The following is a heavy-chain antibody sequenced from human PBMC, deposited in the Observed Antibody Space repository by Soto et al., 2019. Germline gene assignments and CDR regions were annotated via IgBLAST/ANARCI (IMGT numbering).Heavy chain of an antibody. D-gene: IGHD2-15*01. V-gene: IGHV1-69*02. Sequence: ASVKVSCKASGGTFSSYTISWVRQAPGQGLEWMGRIIPILSMANYAQKFQGRVTITADKSTSTAYMELSSLRSEDTAVYYCARGYCSGGSCFYPFDYWGQGTLVTVSS. CDR2: IIPILSMA. J-gene: IGHJ4*02. CDR3: ARGYCSGGSCFYPFDY. CDR1: GGTFSSYT.